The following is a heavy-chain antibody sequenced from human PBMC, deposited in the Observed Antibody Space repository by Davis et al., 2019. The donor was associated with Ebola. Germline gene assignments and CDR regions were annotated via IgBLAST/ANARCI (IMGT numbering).Heavy chain of an antibody. V-gene: IGHV4-61*01. CDR2: IYYSGST. J-gene: IGHJ3*02. Sequence: SETLSLTCTVSGGSVSSGSYYWSWIRQPPGKGLEWIGYIYYSGSTNYNPSLKSRVTISVDTSKNQFSLKLSSVTAADTAVYYCARRTRSAMSTFFHDAFDIWGQGTMATVSS. CDR1: GGSVSSGSYY. CDR3: ARRTRSAMSTFFHDAFDI. D-gene: IGHD5-24*01.